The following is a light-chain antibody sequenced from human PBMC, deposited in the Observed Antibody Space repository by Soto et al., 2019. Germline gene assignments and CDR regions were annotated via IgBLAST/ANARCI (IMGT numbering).Light chain of an antibody. CDR3: QQYGSSPRT. Sequence: EIVLTQSPDTLSLSPGERATLSCRASQSVSSSYLAWYQQKPGQAPRLLIYGASSRATGIPDRFSGSGSGTDFTLTISRLEPEEFAVDYCQQYGSSPRTFGQGTELEIK. J-gene: IGKJ2*02. CDR2: GAS. CDR1: QSVSSSY. V-gene: IGKV3-20*01.